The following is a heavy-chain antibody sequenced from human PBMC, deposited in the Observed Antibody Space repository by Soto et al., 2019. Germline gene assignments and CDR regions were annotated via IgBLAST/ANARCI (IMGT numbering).Heavy chain of an antibody. CDR1: GYTFTSYY. V-gene: IGHV1-46*03. J-gene: IGHJ4*02. Sequence: ASVKVSCKASGYTFTSYYMHWVRQAPGQGLEWMGIINPSGGSTSYAQKFQGRVTMTRDTSTSTVYMELSSLRSEDTAVYYCARGKRITGTRKPGPFDYWGQGTLVTVSS. D-gene: IGHD1-20*01. CDR2: INPSGGST. CDR3: ARGKRITGTRKPGPFDY.